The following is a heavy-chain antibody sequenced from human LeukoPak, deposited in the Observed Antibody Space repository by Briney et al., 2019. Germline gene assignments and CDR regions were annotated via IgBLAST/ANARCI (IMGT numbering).Heavy chain of an antibody. Sequence: PGGSLGLSCVASGFMFDDYAMNWVRHIPEKGLEWVSSITSGTTYIYYADSVRGRFTLSRDNAKNSLFLQMNNLRAEDTAVYYCARGALPPLMFSIEGYWGQGNLVTVSS. CDR2: ITSGTTYI. D-gene: IGHD2/OR15-2a*01. J-gene: IGHJ4*02. CDR1: GFMFDDYA. V-gene: IGHV3-21*01. CDR3: ARGALPPLMFSIEGY.